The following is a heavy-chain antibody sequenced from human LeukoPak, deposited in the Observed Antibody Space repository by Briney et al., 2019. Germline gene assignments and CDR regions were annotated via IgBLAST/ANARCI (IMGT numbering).Heavy chain of an antibody. V-gene: IGHV4-38-2*02. Sequence: SETLSLTCTVSGYSISSGYYWGWIRQPPGKGLEWIGSIYHSGSTYYNPSLKSRVTISVDTSKNQFSLKLSSVTAADTAVYYCALPTPYSSGWYGSDAFDIWGQGTMVTVSS. CDR3: ALPTPYSSGWYGSDAFDI. J-gene: IGHJ3*02. CDR2: IYHSGST. CDR1: GYSISSGYY. D-gene: IGHD6-19*01.